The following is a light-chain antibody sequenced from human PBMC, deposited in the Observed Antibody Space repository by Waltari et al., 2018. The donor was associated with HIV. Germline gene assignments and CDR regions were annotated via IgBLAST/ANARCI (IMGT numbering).Light chain of an antibody. CDR2: EVS. CDR1: SSDVGGYYY. V-gene: IGLV2-14*01. CDR3: SSYTSSSTYV. J-gene: IGLJ1*01. Sequence: QSALTQPASVSGSPGQSITISFPGTSSDVGGYYYVPRYQQHPGKAPKLMIYEVSNRPSGVSNRFSGSKSGNTASLTISGLQAEDEADYYCSSYTSSSTYVFGTGTKVTVL.